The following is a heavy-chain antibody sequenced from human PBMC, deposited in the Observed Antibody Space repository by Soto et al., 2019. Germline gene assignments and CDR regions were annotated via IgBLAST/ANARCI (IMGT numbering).Heavy chain of an antibody. CDR3: ARDLPRDYGDYSNYMDV. D-gene: IGHD4-17*01. J-gene: IGHJ6*03. Sequence: GGSLRLSCAASGFTFSSYGMHWVRQAPGKGLEWVAVIWYDGSNKYYADSVKGRFTISRDNSRSTLYLQMNSLRAEDTAVYYCARDLPRDYGDYSNYMDVWGKGTTVTVSS. V-gene: IGHV3-33*01. CDR2: IWYDGSNK. CDR1: GFTFSSYG.